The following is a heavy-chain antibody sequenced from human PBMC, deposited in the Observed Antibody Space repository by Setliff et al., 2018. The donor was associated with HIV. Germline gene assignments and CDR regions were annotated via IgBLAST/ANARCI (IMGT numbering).Heavy chain of an antibody. CDR1: GGSASNSRYY. D-gene: IGHD3-22*01. V-gene: IGHV4-39*01. CDR2: IHYNERT. J-gene: IGHJ5*02. Sequence: SETLSLTCTVSGGSASNSRYYWAWIRQPPGKGLEYIGSIHYNERTYYNPSLKGRVAISIDTSKNQFSLNLTSVTAADTAVYYCASRVYYYDSNKVLREEGFDPWGQGTLVTVSS. CDR3: ASRVYYYDSNKVLREEGFDP.